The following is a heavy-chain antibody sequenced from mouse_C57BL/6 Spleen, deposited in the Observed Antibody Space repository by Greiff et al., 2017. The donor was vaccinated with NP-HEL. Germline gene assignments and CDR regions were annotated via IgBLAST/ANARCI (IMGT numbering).Heavy chain of an antibody. CDR1: GYAFTNYL. CDR3: ARFGSWDGGYYAMDY. D-gene: IGHD4-1*01. J-gene: IGHJ4*01. CDR2: INPGSGGT. V-gene: IGHV1-54*01. Sequence: QVQLQQSGAELVRPGTSVKVSCKASGYAFTNYLIEWVKQRPGQGLEWIGVINPGSGGTNYNEKFKGKATLTADKSSSTAYMQLSSLTSEDSAVYFCARFGSWDGGYYAMDYWGQGTSVTVSS.